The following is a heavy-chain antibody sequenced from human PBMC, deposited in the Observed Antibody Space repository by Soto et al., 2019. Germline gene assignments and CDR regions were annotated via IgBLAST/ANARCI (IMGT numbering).Heavy chain of an antibody. J-gene: IGHJ5*02. V-gene: IGHV3-30-3*01. CDR3: ARVGLEYSRSDVWLDP. CDR2: ISYDGSNK. D-gene: IGHD6-6*01. CDR1: GFTFSSCA. Sequence: PRLSFAASGFTFSSCAMQWVRQAPCKGLEWVAVISYDGSNKYYADPVKGRFTIPRDNSKNTLYLQMNSLRAEDTAVYYCARVGLEYSRSDVWLDPWGQGRLVTIYS.